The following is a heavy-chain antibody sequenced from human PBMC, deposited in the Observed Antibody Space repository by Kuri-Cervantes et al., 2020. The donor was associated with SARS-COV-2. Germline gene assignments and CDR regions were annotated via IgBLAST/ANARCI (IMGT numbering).Heavy chain of an antibody. V-gene: IGHV4-39*01. CDR1: GASISSSSYH. CDR2: IYYSGST. D-gene: IGHD5-18*01. J-gene: IGHJ6*02. Sequence: SEALSLTCTASGASISSSSYHWGWIRQPPGKGLEWIGSIYYSGSTYYNPSLKSRVTISVDTSKNQFSLKLSSVTAADTAVYYCARLVRGIQLWSIGNYYYYYGMDVWGQGTTVTDSS. CDR3: ARLVRGIQLWSIGNYYYYYGMDV.